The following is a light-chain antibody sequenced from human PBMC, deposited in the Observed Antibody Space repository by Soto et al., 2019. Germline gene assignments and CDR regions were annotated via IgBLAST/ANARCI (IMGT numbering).Light chain of an antibody. Sequence: IQLTQSPSTVSASVGDRVTITCRASQSVSTGLAWYQQKPGKAPKLLISATSTLQSGVPSRFSGRGSGTNFTLTISSLQPEDFATYYCIQDFISPLTVGQGTKVDIK. CDR3: IQDFISPLT. CDR1: QSVSTG. J-gene: IGKJ1*01. CDR2: ATS. V-gene: IGKV1-6*01.